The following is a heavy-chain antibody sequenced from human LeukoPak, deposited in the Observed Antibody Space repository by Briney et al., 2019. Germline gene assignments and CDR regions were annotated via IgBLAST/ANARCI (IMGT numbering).Heavy chain of an antibody. J-gene: IGHJ4*02. D-gene: IGHD3-16*02. CDR1: GGSFSGYY. Sequence: SETLSLTCAVSGGSFSGYYWSWIRQPPGKGLEWIGEINHSGSTNYNPSLKSRVTISVDTSKNQFSLKLSSVTAADTSVYYCARAPYHYDYVWGSYRRLYYFDYWGQGTLVTVSS. CDR2: INHSGST. V-gene: IGHV4-34*01. CDR3: ARAPYHYDYVWGSYRRLYYFDY.